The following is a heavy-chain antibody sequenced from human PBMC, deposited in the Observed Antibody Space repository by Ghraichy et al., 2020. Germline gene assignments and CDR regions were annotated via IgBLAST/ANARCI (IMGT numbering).Heavy chain of an antibody. Sequence: SETLSLTCTVSGGSISSYYWSWIRQPPGKGLEWIGYIYYSGSTNYNPSLKSRVTISVDTSKNQFSLKLSSVTAADTAVYYCARAYCSGGSCYSGAFDIWGQGTMVTVSS. CDR1: GGSISSYY. V-gene: IGHV4-59*01. CDR2: IYYSGST. D-gene: IGHD2-15*01. J-gene: IGHJ3*02. CDR3: ARAYCSGGSCYSGAFDI.